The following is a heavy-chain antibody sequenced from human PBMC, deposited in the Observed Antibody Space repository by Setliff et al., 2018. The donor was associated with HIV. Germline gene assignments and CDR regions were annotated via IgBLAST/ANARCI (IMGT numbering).Heavy chain of an antibody. CDR1: GYTFTNYG. D-gene: IGHD3-3*01. Sequence: ASVKVSCKASGYTFTNYGISWVRQAPGQGLEWMGWISAYNGNTNCAQKLQGRVTMTTDTSTSTAYMELSSLRFEDTAVYYCARDTYNFWSAYYKAGFDPWGQGTLVTVSS. J-gene: IGHJ5*02. V-gene: IGHV1-18*01. CDR3: ARDTYNFWSAYYKAGFDP. CDR2: ISAYNGNT.